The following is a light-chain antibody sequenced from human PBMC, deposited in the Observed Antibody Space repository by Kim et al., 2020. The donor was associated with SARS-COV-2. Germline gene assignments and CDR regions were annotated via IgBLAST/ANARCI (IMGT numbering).Light chain of an antibody. Sequence: SPGERATLSCRASQSVSGSYLAWYQHKSGQAPRLLIYAASSRASGIPDRFSGSGSGTQCTLTVSRLEPEHSAVDYCQQCGNSPITFGPEAKVDVK. CDR2: AAS. CDR3: QQCGNSPIT. V-gene: IGKV3-20*01. J-gene: IGKJ3*01. CDR1: QSVSGSY.